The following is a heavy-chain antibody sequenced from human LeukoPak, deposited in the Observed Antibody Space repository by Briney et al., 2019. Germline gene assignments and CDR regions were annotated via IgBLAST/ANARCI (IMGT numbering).Heavy chain of an antibody. J-gene: IGHJ6*02. D-gene: IGHD3-3*01. CDR1: GYTFTSYG. CDR2: ISAYNGNT. Sequence: GASVKVSCKASGYTFTSYGISWVRQAPGQGLEWMGWISAYNGNTNYAQKLQGRVTMTTDTSTSTAYMELRSLRSDDTAVYHCARDENLLEQDYYGMDVWGQGTTVTVSS. CDR3: ARDENLLEQDYYGMDV. V-gene: IGHV1-18*01.